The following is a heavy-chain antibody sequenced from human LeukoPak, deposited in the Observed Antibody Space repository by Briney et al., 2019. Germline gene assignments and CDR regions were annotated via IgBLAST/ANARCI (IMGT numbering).Heavy chain of an antibody. CDR1: GYTFTSYY. D-gene: IGHD3-22*01. J-gene: IGHJ4*02. CDR3: ARLYYYDSSGYYYGVFDY. Sequence: ASVKASCKASGYTFTSYYMHWVRQAPGQGLEWMGIINPSGGSTSYAQKFQGRVTMTRDTSTSTVYMELSSLRSEDTAVYYCARLYYYDSSGYYYGVFDYWGQGTLVTVSS. CDR2: INPSGGST. V-gene: IGHV1-46*01.